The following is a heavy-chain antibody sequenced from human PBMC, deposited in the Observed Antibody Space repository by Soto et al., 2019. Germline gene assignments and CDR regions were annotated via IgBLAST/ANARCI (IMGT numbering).Heavy chain of an antibody. J-gene: IGHJ4*02. CDR3: ASQNIAARQVDY. D-gene: IGHD6-6*01. CDR1: GGSVSSGSYY. CDR2: IYYSGST. V-gene: IGHV4-61*01. Sequence: SETLSLTCTVSGGSVSSGSYYWSWIRQPPGKGLEWIGYIYYSGSTNYNPSLKSRVTISVDTSKNQFSLKLSSVTAADTAVYYCASQNIAARQVDYWGQGTLVTVS.